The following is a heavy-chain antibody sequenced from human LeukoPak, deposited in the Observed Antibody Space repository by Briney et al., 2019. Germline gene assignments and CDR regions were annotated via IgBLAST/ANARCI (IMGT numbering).Heavy chain of an antibody. Sequence: ASVKVSCKASGYTFTGYYMHWVRQAPGQGLEWMVWINPKVGGTNYAQKFQGGVTMTRDTSISTADMELSRRRSDDTAVYYWARSSQQRVFDYWGQGTLVTVSS. J-gene: IGHJ4*02. D-gene: IGHD6-13*01. V-gene: IGHV1-2*02. CDR1: GYTFTGYY. CDR3: ARSSQQRVFDY. CDR2: INPKVGGT.